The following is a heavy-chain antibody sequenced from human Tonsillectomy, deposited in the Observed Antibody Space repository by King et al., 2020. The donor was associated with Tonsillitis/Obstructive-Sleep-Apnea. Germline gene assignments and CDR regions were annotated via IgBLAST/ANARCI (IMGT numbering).Heavy chain of an antibody. V-gene: IGHV3-53*01. CDR3: ARGHYGYFDY. D-gene: IGHD4-17*01. CDR1: GFIVSSNY. J-gene: IGHJ4*02. CDR2: IYSTNST. Sequence: VQLVESGGGLIQPGGSLRLSFAASGFIVSSNYMSWVRQAPGTGLEGVPVIYSTNSTYYDDSVKGRFTISRDNSKNTLCLQMNSLRAEDTGVYYCARGHYGYFDYWGQGTLVAVSS.